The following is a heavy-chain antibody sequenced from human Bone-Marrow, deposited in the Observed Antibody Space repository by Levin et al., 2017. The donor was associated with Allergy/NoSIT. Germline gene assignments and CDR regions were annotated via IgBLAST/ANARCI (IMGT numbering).Heavy chain of an antibody. Sequence: SETLSLTCTVSGVSITSGNYYWSWIRQPAGKGLEWIGHIYTSGNTNYNPSLKSRVTISVDTSKNQFSLKLRSVTAADTAVYYSARVLQYYYYYMDVWGKGTTVTVSS. J-gene: IGHJ6*03. CDR3: ARVLQYYYYYMDV. CDR1: GVSITSGNYY. CDR2: IYTSGNT. V-gene: IGHV4-61*09. D-gene: IGHD5-24*01.